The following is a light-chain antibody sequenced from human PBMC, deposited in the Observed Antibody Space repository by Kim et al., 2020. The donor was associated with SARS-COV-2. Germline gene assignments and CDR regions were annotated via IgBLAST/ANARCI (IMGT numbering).Light chain of an antibody. CDR2: EVS. V-gene: IGLV2-8*01. CDR1: SSDVGNYNY. J-gene: IGLJ2*01. Sequence: GQSVTISCTGTSSDVGNYNYVSWYQQHPGKVPRLLIYEVSGRTAGVPNRFSGSKSGNTAFLTVSGLQAEDEADYYCSSYAAGNSVLFGGGTQLTVL. CDR3: SSYAAGNSVL.